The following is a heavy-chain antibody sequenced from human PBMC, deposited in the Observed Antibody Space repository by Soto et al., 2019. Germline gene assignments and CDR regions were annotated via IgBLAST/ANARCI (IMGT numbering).Heavy chain of an antibody. D-gene: IGHD3-9*01. CDR2: ISWKSGSM. CDR3: AKDIYDILSGYSRGDGLDL. CDR1: GFKFDDYA. Sequence: EVQLVESGGDLVQPGRSLRLACTASGFKFDDYAMHWVRQAPGQGLEWVPGISWKSGSMKYADPVNGRFTISRDNAKTSLYLQINSLGSDETALYYCAKDIYDILSGYSRGDGLDLWGHGTMVTVSS. V-gene: IGHV3-9*01. J-gene: IGHJ3*01.